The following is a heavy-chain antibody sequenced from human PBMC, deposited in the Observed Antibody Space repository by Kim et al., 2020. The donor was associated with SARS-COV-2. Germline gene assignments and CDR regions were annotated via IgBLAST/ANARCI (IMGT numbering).Heavy chain of an antibody. CDR1: GGSISSSSYY. CDR3: ARLSPYCDY. J-gene: IGHJ4*02. V-gene: IGHV4-39*01. CDR2: IYYSGST. Sequence: SETLSLTCTVSGGSISSSSYYWGWIRQPPGKGLEWIGSIYYSGSTYYNPSLKSRVTISVDTSKNQFSLKLSSVTAADTAVYYCARLSPYCDYWGQGTLVTVSS.